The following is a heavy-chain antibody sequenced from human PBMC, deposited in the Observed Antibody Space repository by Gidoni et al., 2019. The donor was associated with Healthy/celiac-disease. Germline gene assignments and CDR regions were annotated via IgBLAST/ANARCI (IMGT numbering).Heavy chain of an antibody. CDR3: ARARGRGYSYGHRGAFDI. J-gene: IGHJ3*02. Sequence: EVQLVESGGGLVQPGGSLRLSCAASGFTFSIYWMSWVRQAPGKGLEWVANIKQDGSEKYYVDSVKGRFTISRDNAKNSLYLQMNSLRAEDTAVYYCARARGRGYSYGHRGAFDIWGQGTMVTVSS. D-gene: IGHD5-18*01. V-gene: IGHV3-7*03. CDR2: IKQDGSEK. CDR1: GFTFSIYW.